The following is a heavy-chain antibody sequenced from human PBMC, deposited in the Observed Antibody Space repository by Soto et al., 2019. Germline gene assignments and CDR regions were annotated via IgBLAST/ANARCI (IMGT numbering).Heavy chain of an antibody. Sequence: GASVKVSCKPSGYPFTSYHVNWVRQAPGQGLEWMGWMNPDSGSTDYALKFQGRLTMTRNTSMSTAYLELRSLTSEDTAIYYCARGRFISKGYDSGSYIANWRQGPQVTVSS. J-gene: IGHJ4*01. CDR2: MNPDSGST. D-gene: IGHD6-19*01. CDR3: ARGRFISKGYDSGSYIAN. V-gene: IGHV1-8*01. CDR1: GYPFTSYH.